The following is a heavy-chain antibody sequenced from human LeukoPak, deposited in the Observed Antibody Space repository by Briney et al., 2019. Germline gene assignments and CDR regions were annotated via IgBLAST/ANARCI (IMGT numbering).Heavy chain of an antibody. CDR3: ARDLFYGSGSYYDY. D-gene: IGHD3-10*01. CDR1: GGTFSSYT. CDR2: IIPMFGTA. Sequence: SVKVSCKASGGTFSSYTISWVRQAPGQGLEWMGRIIPMFGTANYAQKLQGRVTITTDESTSTAYMELSSLRSEDTAVYYCARDLFYGSGSYYDYWGQGTLVTVSS. J-gene: IGHJ4*02. V-gene: IGHV1-69*05.